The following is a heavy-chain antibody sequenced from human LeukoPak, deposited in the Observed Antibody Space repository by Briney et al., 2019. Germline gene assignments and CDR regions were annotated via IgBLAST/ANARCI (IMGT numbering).Heavy chain of an antibody. J-gene: IGHJ4*02. D-gene: IGHD3-22*01. CDR2: ISGSGGST. V-gene: IGHV3-23*01. Sequence: QPGGSLRLSCAASGFTFSSYAMSWVRQAPGKGLEWVSAISGSGGSTYYADSVKGRFTISRDNSKNTLYLQMNSLRAEDTAVYYCAKIDSDNLGYDSSGYYPPYYFDYWGQGTLVTVSS. CDR3: AKIDSDNLGYDSSGYYPPYYFDY. CDR1: GFTFSSYA.